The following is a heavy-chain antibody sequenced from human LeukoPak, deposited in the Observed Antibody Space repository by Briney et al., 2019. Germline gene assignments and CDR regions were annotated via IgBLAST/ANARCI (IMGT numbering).Heavy chain of an antibody. D-gene: IGHD1-26*01. CDR2: ISCSGGST. Sequence: GGSLRLSCAASGFTFSSYAMSWVRQAPGKGLEWVSAISCSGGSTYYADSVKGRFTISRDNSKNTLYLQINDLKAKYTALYYCLKEDPVGATTDYWGQGTLVTVSS. J-gene: IGHJ4*02. CDR3: LKEDPVGATTDY. V-gene: IGHV3-23*01. CDR1: GFTFSSYA.